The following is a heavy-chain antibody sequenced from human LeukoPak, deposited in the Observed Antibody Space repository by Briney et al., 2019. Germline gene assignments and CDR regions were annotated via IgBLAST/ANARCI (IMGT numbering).Heavy chain of an antibody. J-gene: IGHJ3*02. CDR3: ARGGKAYYYDSSGYGAFDI. V-gene: IGHV1-46*03. D-gene: IGHD3-22*01. Sequence: ASVKVSCTASGYTFTSYYMYWVRQAPGHGLEWMGVITPSGGSTSYAQKSQGRVTMTRDTSTSTVYMERSSLRSEDTAVYYFARGGKAYYYDSSGYGAFDIWGQGTMVTVSS. CDR2: ITPSGGST. CDR1: GYTFTSYY.